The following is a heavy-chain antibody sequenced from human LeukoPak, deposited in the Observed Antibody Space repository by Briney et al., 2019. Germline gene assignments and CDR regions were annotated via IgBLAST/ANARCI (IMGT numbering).Heavy chain of an antibody. J-gene: IGHJ4*02. CDR2: IIPIFGTA. Sequence: ASVKVSCKASGYTFTSYAISWVRQAPGQGLEWMGGIIPIFGTANYAQKFQGRVTITADESTSTAYMELSSLRSEDTAVYYCARDYYDSSGFPTTDYWGQGTLVTVSS. V-gene: IGHV1-69*13. CDR1: GYTFTSYA. CDR3: ARDYYDSSGFPTTDY. D-gene: IGHD3-22*01.